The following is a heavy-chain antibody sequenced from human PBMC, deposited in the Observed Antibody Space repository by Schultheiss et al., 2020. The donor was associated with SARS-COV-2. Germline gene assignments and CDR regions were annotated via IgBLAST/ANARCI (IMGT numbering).Heavy chain of an antibody. D-gene: IGHD5-18*01. Sequence: GGSLRLSCAASGFTFSSYAMNWVRQAPGKGLEWVSYISSSSSYTNYADSVKGRFTISRDNSKNTLYLQMGSLRAEDTAVYYCARGFRGYSYGTDYWGQGTLVTVSS. CDR1: GFTFSSYA. CDR3: ARGFRGYSYGTDY. CDR2: ISSSSSYT. V-gene: IGHV3-21*05. J-gene: IGHJ4*02.